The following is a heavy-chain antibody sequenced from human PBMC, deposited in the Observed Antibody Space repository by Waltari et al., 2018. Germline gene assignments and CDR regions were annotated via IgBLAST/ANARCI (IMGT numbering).Heavy chain of an antibody. V-gene: IGHV4-39*07. CDR2: IYYSGST. J-gene: IGHJ4*02. D-gene: IGHD4-4*01. CDR3: AKDRTGPYSITALDS. CDR1: GGSISSSSYY. Sequence: QLQLQESGPGLVKPSETLSLTCTVSGGSISSSSYYWGWIRQPPGKGLEWIGSIYYSGSTYYNPSLSGRVTISVDTSKNTVYLQMNSLRAEDTAVYYCAKDRTGPYSITALDSWGQGTLVTVSS.